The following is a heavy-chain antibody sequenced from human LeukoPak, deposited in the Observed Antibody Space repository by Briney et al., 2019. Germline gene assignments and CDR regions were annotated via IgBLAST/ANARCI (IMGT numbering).Heavy chain of an antibody. CDR1: GYTFTGYY. V-gene: IGHV1-2*02. J-gene: IGHJ4*02. CDR3: ARVGVQYFDWLLY. Sequence: ASVKVSCKASGYTFTGYYMHWVRQAPGQGLEWMGWTNPNSGGTNYAQKFQGRVTMTRDTSISTASMELSSLRSDDTAGYYCARVGVQYFDWLLYWGQGTLVTVSS. CDR2: TNPNSGGT. D-gene: IGHD3-9*01.